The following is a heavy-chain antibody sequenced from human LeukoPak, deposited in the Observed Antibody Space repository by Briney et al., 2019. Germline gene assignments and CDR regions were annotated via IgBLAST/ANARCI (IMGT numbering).Heavy chain of an antibody. V-gene: IGHV3-9*01. J-gene: IGHJ4*02. CDR2: VSWNSGSI. CDR3: AKAWGYDILTGFDY. CDR1: GFTFSSYA. D-gene: IGHD3-9*01. Sequence: GGSLRLSCAASGFTFSSYAMSWVRQAPGKGLEWVSGVSWNSGSIGYADSVKGRFTISRDNAKNSLYLQMNSLRAEDTALYYCAKAWGYDILTGFDYWGQGTLVTVSS.